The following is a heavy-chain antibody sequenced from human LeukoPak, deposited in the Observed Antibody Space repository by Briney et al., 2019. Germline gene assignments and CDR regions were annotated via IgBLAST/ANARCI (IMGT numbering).Heavy chain of an antibody. J-gene: IGHJ4*02. Sequence: GGSLRLSCAASGFTFSNAWMSWVRQAPGKGLEWVGRIKSKTDGGTTDYAAPVKGRFTISRDDSKNTLYLQMNSLKTEDTAVYYCTTDHPYGDHEFDYWGQGTLVTVSS. CDR1: GFTFSNAW. V-gene: IGHV3-15*01. CDR2: IKSKTDGGTT. CDR3: TTDHPYGDHEFDY. D-gene: IGHD4-17*01.